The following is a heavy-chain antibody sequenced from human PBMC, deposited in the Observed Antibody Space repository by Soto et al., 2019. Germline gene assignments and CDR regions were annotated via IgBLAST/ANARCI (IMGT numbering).Heavy chain of an antibody. CDR3: ARDRGDGGETS. Sequence: QVQLVQSGAEVKKPGSSVKVSCKASGGTFSSDTITWVRQAPGQGLEWMGRIIPILGIANYAQKFQGRVTITADKPTSTAYRGLSSVRSEDTAVYECARDRGDGGETSWGQGTLVTVSS. CDR2: IIPILGIA. V-gene: IGHV1-69*08. J-gene: IGHJ5*02. D-gene: IGHD2-21*02. CDR1: GGTFSSDT.